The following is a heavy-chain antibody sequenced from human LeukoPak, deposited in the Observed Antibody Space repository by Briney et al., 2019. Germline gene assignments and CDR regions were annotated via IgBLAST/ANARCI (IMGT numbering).Heavy chain of an antibody. V-gene: IGHV4-59*01. CDR3: AKGTDSSGWYFDY. CDR1: GGSISSYY. CDR2: IYYSGST. D-gene: IGHD6-19*01. Sequence: PSETLSLTCTVSGGSISSYYWSWIRRTPGKGLEWIGYIYYSGSTNYNPSLKSRVTISVDTSKNQFSLKLSSVTAADTAVYYCAKGTDSSGWYFDYWGQGTLVTVSS. J-gene: IGHJ4*02.